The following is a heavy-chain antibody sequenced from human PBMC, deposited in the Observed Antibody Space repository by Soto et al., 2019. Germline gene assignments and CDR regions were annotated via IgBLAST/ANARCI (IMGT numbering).Heavy chain of an antibody. D-gene: IGHD6-19*01. CDR1: GGSISSSSYY. J-gene: IGHJ4*02. CDR3: ARRSKGGDSSGPFPTYYFDY. Sequence: SETLSLTCTVSGGSISSSSYYWGWIRQPPGKGLEWIGSIYYSGSTYYNPSLKSRVTISVDTSKNQFSLKLSSVTAADTAVYYCARRSKGGDSSGPFPTYYFDYWGQGTLVTVSS. CDR2: IYYSGST. V-gene: IGHV4-39*01.